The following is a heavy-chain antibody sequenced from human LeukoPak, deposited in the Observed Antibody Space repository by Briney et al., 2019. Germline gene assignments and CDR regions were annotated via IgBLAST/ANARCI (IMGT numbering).Heavy chain of an antibody. J-gene: IGHJ5*02. CDR3: GRHGYSSGSLACFDP. CDR2: IYFGGSA. V-gene: IGHV4-59*01. CDR1: GVSISSYY. Sequence: PSETLSLTCTVAGVSISSYYWSWIRQPLGQGLEWRGYIYFGGSANYNPSLKSRVTISAATSKNNFSLKLISVTAADTAVDYCGRHGYSSGSLACFDPWGQGTQVTVSS. D-gene: IGHD6-19*01.